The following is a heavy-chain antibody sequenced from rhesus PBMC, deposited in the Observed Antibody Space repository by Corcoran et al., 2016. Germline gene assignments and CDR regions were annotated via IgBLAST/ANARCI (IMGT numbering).Heavy chain of an antibody. CDR3: ARDLTTRGLDS. D-gene: IGHD4-29*01. CDR1: GYSISSGYG. Sequence: QVQLQESGPGLVKPSETLSLTCAVSGYSISSGYGWSWDRQPPGKGLEWIGYIGVSSGIPNSNPSPKSRVTISKDTSKNQFSLKLSSVTAADTAVYYCARDLTTRGLDSWGQGVVVTVSS. V-gene: IGHV4-127*01. J-gene: IGHJ6*01. CDR2: IGVSSGIP.